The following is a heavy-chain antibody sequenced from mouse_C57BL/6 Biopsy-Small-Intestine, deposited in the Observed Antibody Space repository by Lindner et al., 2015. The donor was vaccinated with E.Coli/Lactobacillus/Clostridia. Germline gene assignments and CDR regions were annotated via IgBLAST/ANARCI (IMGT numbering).Heavy chain of an antibody. D-gene: IGHD1-1*01. V-gene: IGHV1-69*01. J-gene: IGHJ2*01. Sequence: VQLQESGAELVMPGASVKLSCKASGYTFTSYWMHWVKQRPGQGLEWIGEIDPSDSYTNYNGKFKGKATLTADKSSSTAYMQLSSLTSEDSAVYFCARCPYGSSSLDYWGQGTTLTVSS. CDR2: IDPSDSYT. CDR3: ARCPYGSSSLDY. CDR1: GYTFTSYW.